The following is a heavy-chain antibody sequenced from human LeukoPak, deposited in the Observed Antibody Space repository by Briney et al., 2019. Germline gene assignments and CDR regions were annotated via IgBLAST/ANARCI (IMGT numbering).Heavy chain of an antibody. CDR3: ARLGSQGGVAALDY. D-gene: IGHD6-25*01. CDR2: INSDGSST. Sequence: GGSLRLSCAASGFTFSSYWMHWVRHAPGKGLVWVSRINSDGSSTSYADSVKGRFTISRDNAKNTLYLQMNSLRAEDTAVYYCARLGSQGGVAALDYWGQGTLVTVSS. V-gene: IGHV3-74*01. CDR1: GFTFSSYW. J-gene: IGHJ4*02.